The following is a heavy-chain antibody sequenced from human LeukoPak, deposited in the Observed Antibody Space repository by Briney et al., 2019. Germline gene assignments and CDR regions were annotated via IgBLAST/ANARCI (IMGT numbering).Heavy chain of an antibody. CDR3: ARTLSRLNHYGDSAANS. J-gene: IGHJ4*02. D-gene: IGHD4-17*01. Sequence: ASVKVSCKASGYTFTSSDINWVRHATGQGLEWMGWMNPNSGNTGYAQKFQGRVTLTRDTPISTAYMELTSLRSEDTAVYYCARTLSRLNHYGDSAANSWGQGTLVTVSS. CDR2: MNPNSGNT. CDR1: GYTFTSSD. V-gene: IGHV1-8*01.